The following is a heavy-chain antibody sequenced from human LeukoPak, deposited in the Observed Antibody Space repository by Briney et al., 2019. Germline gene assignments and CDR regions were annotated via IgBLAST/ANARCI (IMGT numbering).Heavy chain of an antibody. CDR3: VGYCSGGSCYSGAFDI. CDR2: IYNGGTT. J-gene: IGHJ3*02. D-gene: IGHD2-15*01. CDR1: DGSISGDNYY. Sequence: SQTLSLTCTVSDGSISGDNYYWSWIRQLPGKGLEWIGYIYNGGTTYYNPSLKSRVIISVDTSKNQFSLKLKSVTAADTAMYYCVGYCSGGSCYSGAFDIWGQGTMVTVSS. V-gene: IGHV4-30-4*01.